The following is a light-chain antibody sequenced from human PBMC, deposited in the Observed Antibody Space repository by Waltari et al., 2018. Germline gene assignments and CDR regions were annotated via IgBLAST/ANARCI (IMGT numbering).Light chain of an antibody. Sequence: QAVVTQEPSLTVSPGGTVTLTCGSSTGAVTSGHYTYWFQQKPGQAPRTLIHDTTNKHSWTPARFSGYLLGGKAALTPSGAQPEDEAVYYCLLTYNDAVVFGGGTKLTVL. CDR2: DTT. V-gene: IGLV7-46*01. J-gene: IGLJ3*02. CDR1: TGAVTSGHY. CDR3: LLTYNDAVV.